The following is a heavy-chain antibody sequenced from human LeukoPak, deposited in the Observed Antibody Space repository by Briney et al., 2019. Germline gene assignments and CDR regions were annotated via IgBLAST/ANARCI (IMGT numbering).Heavy chain of an antibody. CDR3: AKVFRSGDLFVSDS. D-gene: IGHD4-17*01. CDR2: ISGSGGDT. CDR1: GFTFSSYA. Sequence: GGSLRLSCAASGFTFSSYAMRWVRQAPGKGLEWVSGISGSGGDTYYADSVQGRFTISRDNSKNTLYLQMNSLRAEDSAVYYCAKVFRSGDLFVSDSWGQGTLVTVSS. V-gene: IGHV3-23*01. J-gene: IGHJ4*02.